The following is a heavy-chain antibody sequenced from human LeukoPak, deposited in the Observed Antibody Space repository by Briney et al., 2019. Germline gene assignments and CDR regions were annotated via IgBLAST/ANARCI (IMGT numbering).Heavy chain of an antibody. CDR1: WFTFDDYS. J-gene: IGHJ4*02. CDR2: ITWDGGST. D-gene: IGHD5-12*01. V-gene: IGHV3-43*01. CDR3: ARERDRVIDY. Sequence: GGSPRLSCDASWFTFDDYSMHWVRQHPGKNLQGVPLITWDGGSTLYVDSVKGRFTISRDNSRESLSLQMNGLSTDDTGLYYCARERDRVIDYWGQGTLVTVSS.